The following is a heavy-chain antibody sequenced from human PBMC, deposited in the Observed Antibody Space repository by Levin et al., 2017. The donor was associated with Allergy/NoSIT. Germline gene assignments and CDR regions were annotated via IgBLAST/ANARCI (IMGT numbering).Heavy chain of an antibody. CDR2: IYYSGST. V-gene: IGHV4-39*07. CDR1: GGSISSSSYY. D-gene: IGHD3-10*01. J-gene: IGHJ4*02. Sequence: SETLSLTCTVSGGSISSSSYYWGWIRQPPGKGLEWIGSIYYSGSTYYNPSLKSRVTISVDTSKNQFSLKLSSVTAADTAVYYCARGFTYYYGSGSYENPSLIDYWGQGTLVTVSS. CDR3: ARGFTYYYGSGSYENPSLIDY.